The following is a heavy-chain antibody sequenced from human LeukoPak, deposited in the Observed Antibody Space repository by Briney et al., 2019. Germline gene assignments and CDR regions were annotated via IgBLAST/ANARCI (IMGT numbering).Heavy chain of an antibody. J-gene: IGHJ4*02. Sequence: ESSETLSLTCAVSGGSISSGGYSWGWIRQPPGKGLEWIGSIYYSGSTYYNPSLKSRVTISVDTSKNQFSLKLSSVTAADTAVYYCTRGQGTVTTHWGQGTLVTVSS. CDR1: GGSISSGGYS. D-gene: IGHD4-17*01. CDR3: TRGQGTVTTH. CDR2: IYYSGST. V-gene: IGHV4-39*02.